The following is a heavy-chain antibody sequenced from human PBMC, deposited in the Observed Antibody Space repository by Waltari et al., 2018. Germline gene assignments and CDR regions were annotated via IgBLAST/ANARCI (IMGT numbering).Heavy chain of an antibody. CDR1: GFTFSNAW. D-gene: IGHD1-26*01. Sequence: EVQLVESGGGLVKPGGSLRLSCAASGFTFSNAWMSWVRQAPGKGLEWVCRIKSKTDGGTTDYAAPVKGRFTISRDDSKNTLYLQMNSLKTEDTAVYYCTTGIVGGGEYYFDYWGQGTLVTVSS. J-gene: IGHJ4*02. V-gene: IGHV3-15*01. CDR2: IKSKTDGGTT. CDR3: TTGIVGGGEYYFDY.